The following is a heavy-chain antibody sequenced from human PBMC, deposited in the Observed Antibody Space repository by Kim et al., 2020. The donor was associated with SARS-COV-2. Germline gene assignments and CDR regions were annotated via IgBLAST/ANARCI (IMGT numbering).Heavy chain of an antibody. CDR3: ARDAIGLAYYYGMDV. Sequence: PSLKSRVTISVDTSKNQFSLKLSSVTAADTAVYYCARDAIGLAYYYGMDVWGQGTTVTVSS. J-gene: IGHJ6*02. V-gene: IGHV4-39*07.